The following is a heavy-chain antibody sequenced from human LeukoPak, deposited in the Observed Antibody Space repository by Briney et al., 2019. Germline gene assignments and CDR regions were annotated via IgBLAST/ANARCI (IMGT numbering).Heavy chain of an antibody. CDR1: GFTFSSYS. D-gene: IGHD5-24*01. Sequence: GGSLRLSCAASGFTFSSYSMNWVRQAPGKELEWVSSISSSSSYIYYADSVKGRFTISRDNAKNSLYLQMNSLRAEDTAVYYCARGVEMATIFAWGQGTLVTVSS. J-gene: IGHJ5*02. CDR3: ARGVEMATIFA. CDR2: ISSSSSYI. V-gene: IGHV3-21*01.